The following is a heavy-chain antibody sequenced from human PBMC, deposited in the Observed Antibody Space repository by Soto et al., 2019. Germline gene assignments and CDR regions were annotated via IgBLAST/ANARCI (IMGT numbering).Heavy chain of an antibody. CDR1: GGSISSGDYY. V-gene: IGHV4-30-4*01. D-gene: IGHD3-22*01. CDR2: IYYSGST. Sequence: QVQLQESGPGLVKPSQTLSLTCTVSGGSISSGDYYWSWIRQPPGKGLEWIGYIYYSGSTYYNPSLKSRVTISVDTSKNQFSLKLSSVTAADTAVYYCARAHTYYYDSSGYYYGRSRPNAFDIWGQGTMVTVSS. J-gene: IGHJ3*02. CDR3: ARAHTYYYDSSGYYYGRSRPNAFDI.